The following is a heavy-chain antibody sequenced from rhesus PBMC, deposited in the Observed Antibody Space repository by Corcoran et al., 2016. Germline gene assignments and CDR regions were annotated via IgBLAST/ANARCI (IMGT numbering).Heavy chain of an antibody. V-gene: IGHV4S7*01. Sequence: QVQLQESGPGLVKPSETLSLTCAVSGGSISDSYYWNWIRQPPGKGLEWIGNIYGSSGGTYNNPSLKSRVTISNDTSKNQFSLKLSSVTAADTAVYYCARFITGTGYFDYWGQGVLVTVSS. D-gene: IGHD1-7*02. J-gene: IGHJ4*01. CDR2: IYGSSGGT. CDR3: ARFITGTGYFDY. CDR1: GGSISDSYY.